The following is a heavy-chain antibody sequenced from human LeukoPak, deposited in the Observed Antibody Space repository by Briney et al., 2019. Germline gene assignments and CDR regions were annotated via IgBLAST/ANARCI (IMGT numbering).Heavy chain of an antibody. CDR3: AREKTMVLDY. V-gene: IGHV3-66*01. CDR2: IYSGGST. Sequence: GGSLRLSRAASGFTVSSNYMSWVRQAPGKGLEWVSVIYSGGSTYYADSVKGRFTISRDNSKNTLYLQMNSLRAEDTAVYYCAREKTMVLDYWGQGTLVTVSS. D-gene: IGHD3-10*01. CDR1: GFTVSSNY. J-gene: IGHJ4*02.